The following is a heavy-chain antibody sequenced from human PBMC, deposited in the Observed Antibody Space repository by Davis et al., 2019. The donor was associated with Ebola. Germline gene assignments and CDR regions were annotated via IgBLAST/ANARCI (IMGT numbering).Heavy chain of an antibody. CDR3: ARAGWGYFDL. V-gene: IGHV4-31*03. D-gene: IGHD5-24*01. CDR1: GGSISSGGYY. J-gene: IGHJ2*01. Sequence: SETLSLTCTVSGGSISSGGYYWSWIRQHPGKGLEWIGYIYYSGSTYYNPSLKSRVTISVDTSKNQFSLKLSSVTAADTAVYYCARAGWGYFDLWGRGTLVTVSS. CDR2: IYYSGST.